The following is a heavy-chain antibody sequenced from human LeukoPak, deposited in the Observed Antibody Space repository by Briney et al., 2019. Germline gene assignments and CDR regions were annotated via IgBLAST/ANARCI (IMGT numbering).Heavy chain of an antibody. D-gene: IGHD3-22*01. V-gene: IGHV1-24*01. J-gene: IGHJ4*02. CDR2: FDPEDGET. CDR3: ATLDGGYYDSSCYLYYFDY. Sequence: ASVKVSCTVSGYTLTELSMHWVRQAPGKGLEWMGGFDPEDGETIYAQKFQGRVTMTEDTSTDTAYMELSSLRSEDTAVYYCATLDGGYYDSSCYLYYFDYWGQGTLVTVSS. CDR1: GYTLTELS.